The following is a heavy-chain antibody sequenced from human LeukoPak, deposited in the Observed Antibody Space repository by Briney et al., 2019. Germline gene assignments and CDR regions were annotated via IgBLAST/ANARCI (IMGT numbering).Heavy chain of an antibody. Sequence: SETLSLTCAVYGGSFSGYYWNWIRQPPGKGLEWIGEINHSGSTIYNPSLKSRVTISVDTSVNQFSLKLTSVTAADTAVYYCARAWGYCAGSTCYGGQLGYWSQGTLVTVSS. CDR2: INHSGST. V-gene: IGHV4-34*01. J-gene: IGHJ4*02. CDR3: ARAWGYCAGSTCYGGQLGY. D-gene: IGHD6-6*01. CDR1: GGSFSGYY.